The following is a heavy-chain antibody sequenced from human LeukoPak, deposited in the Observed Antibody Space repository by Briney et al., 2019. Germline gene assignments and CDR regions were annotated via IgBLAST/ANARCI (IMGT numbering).Heavy chain of an antibody. V-gene: IGHV4-31*03. Sequence: SQTLSLTCTVSGGSISSGGYYWSWIRQHPGKGLEWIGYIYYSGSTYYNPSLKSRVTISVDTSKNQFSLKLSSVTAADTAVYYCARGMTGDNYDFWSGYYSSDAFDIWGQGTMVTVSS. CDR1: GGSISSGGYY. J-gene: IGHJ3*02. CDR3: ARGMTGDNYDFWSGYYSSDAFDI. D-gene: IGHD3-3*01. CDR2: IYYSGST.